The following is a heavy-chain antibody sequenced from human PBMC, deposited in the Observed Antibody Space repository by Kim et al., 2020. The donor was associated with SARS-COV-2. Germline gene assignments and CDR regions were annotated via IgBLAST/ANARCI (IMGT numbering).Heavy chain of an antibody. CDR1: GYTFTGYY. CDR3: ARECDSSGYYSTPLYY. CDR2: INPNSGGT. D-gene: IGHD3-22*01. J-gene: IGHJ4*02. Sequence: ASVKVSCKASGYTFTGYYMHWVRQAPGQGLEWMGRINPNSGGTNYAQKFQGRVTMTRDTSISTAYMELSRLRSDDTAVYYCARECDSSGYYSTPLYYWGQGTLVTVSS. V-gene: IGHV1-2*06.